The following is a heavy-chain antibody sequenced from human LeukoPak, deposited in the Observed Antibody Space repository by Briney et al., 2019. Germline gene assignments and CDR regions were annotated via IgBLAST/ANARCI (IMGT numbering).Heavy chain of an antibody. CDR2: IYPGDSDT. V-gene: IGHV5-51*03. J-gene: IGHJ6*02. Sequence: GESLKISCKGSGYSFTSYWIGWVRQMPGKGLEWVGTIYPGDSDTRYSPSFQGQVTISADKSVSTAYLQWSSLKASDTAMYYCARGGSYSSSIYYYYGMDVWGQGTTVTVSS. D-gene: IGHD1-26*01. CDR1: GYSFTSYW. CDR3: ARGGSYSSSIYYYYGMDV.